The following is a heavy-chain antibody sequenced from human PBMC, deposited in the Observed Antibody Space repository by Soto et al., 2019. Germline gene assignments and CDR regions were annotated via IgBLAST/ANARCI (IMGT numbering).Heavy chain of an antibody. CDR1: GGSISSGGYY. V-gene: IGHV4-31*03. D-gene: IGHD1-26*01. CDR2: IYYSGST. J-gene: IGHJ6*02. Sequence: QVQLQESGPGLVKPSQTLFLTCTVSGGSISSGGYYWSWIRQHPGKGLEWIGYIYYSGSTYYNPSLKSRVNISVDTSKNQFSLKLSSVTAADTAVYYCARDGSYGDYSYGMDVWGQGTTVTVSS. CDR3: ARDGSYGDYSYGMDV.